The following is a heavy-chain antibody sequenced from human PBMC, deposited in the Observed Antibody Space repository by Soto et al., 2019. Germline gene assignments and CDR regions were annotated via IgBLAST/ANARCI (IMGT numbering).Heavy chain of an antibody. D-gene: IGHD3-10*01. J-gene: IGHJ5*01. CDR2: IYYSGST. V-gene: IGHV4-59*01. Sequence: SETLSLTCTVSGGSISSYYWSWIRQPPGKGLEWIGYIYYSGSTNYNPSLKSRVTISVDTSKNQFSLKLSSVTAADTAVYYCARGRRQDYYGSGSPLRRNWFVSWGEGTLVTVSS. CDR1: GGSISSYY. CDR3: ARGRRQDYYGSGSPLRRNWFVS.